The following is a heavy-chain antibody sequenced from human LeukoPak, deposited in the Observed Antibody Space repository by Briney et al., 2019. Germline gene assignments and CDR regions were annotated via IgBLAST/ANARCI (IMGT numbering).Heavy chain of an antibody. J-gene: IGHJ4*02. V-gene: IGHV1-69*13. Sequence: ASVKVSCKTSGGAFSSYVVSWLRQAPGQGLEWMGGITPIFNRANYAQKFRGRVSITADESTSTAYMELSSLRSEDTAVYYCARGRPGYSSGWYVGIFDYWGQGTLVTVSS. CDR1: GGAFSSYV. CDR3: ARGRPGYSSGWYVGIFDY. D-gene: IGHD6-19*01. CDR2: ITPIFNRA.